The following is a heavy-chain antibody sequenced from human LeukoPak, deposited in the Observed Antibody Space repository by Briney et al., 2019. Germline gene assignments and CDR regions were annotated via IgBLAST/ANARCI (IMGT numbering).Heavy chain of an antibody. Sequence: GGSLRLSCAASGFTVSSNYMSWVRQAPGKGLEWVSVIYSGGSTYYADSVKGRFTISRDNSKNTLYLQMSSLRAEDTAVYYCARVSSSWYHGMDVWGQGTTVTVSS. CDR1: GFTVSSNY. J-gene: IGHJ6*02. D-gene: IGHD6-13*01. V-gene: IGHV3-53*01. CDR2: IYSGGST. CDR3: ARVSSSWYHGMDV.